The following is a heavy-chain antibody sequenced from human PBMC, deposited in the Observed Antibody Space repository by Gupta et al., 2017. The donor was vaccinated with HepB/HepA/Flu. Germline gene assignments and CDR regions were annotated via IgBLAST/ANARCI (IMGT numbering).Heavy chain of an antibody. CDR2: INHSGST. J-gene: IGHJ5*02. CDR3: ARGGQLVLVTPNNWFDP. D-gene: IGHD6-13*01. CDR1: GGSFSGYY. V-gene: IGHV4-34*01. Sequence: QVQLQQWGAGLLKPSETLSLTCAVYGGSFSGYYWSWIRQPPGKGLEWIGEINHSGSTNYNPSLKSRVTVSVDTSKNQFSLKLSSVTAADTAVYYCARGGQLVLVTPNNWFDPWSQGTLVTVSS.